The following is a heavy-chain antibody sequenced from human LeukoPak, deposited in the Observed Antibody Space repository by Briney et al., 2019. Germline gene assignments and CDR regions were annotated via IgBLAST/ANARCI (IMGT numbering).Heavy chain of an antibody. D-gene: IGHD6-13*01. V-gene: IGHV3-23*01. CDR1: GFTFSSYA. CDR3: AKGSSPLGHFDY. Sequence: PGGSLRLSCAASGFTFSSYAMSWVRQAPGQGLEWVSSISDDGSGTYYADSVKGRFTVSRDNPKSTLYLHMRSLRAEDTAVYYCAKGSSPLGHFDYWGQGTLVTVSS. J-gene: IGHJ4*02. CDR2: ISDDGSGT.